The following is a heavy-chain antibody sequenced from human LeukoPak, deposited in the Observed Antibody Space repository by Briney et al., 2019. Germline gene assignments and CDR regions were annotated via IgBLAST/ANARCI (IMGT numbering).Heavy chain of an antibody. J-gene: IGHJ4*02. CDR3: ARDPTRRGYSYTYDY. D-gene: IGHD5-18*01. Sequence: ASVKVSCKASGYTFTGYYMHWVRQAPGQGLEWMGRINPNSGGTNYAQKFQGRVTMTRDTSISTAYMELSRPRSDDTAVYYCARDPTRRGYSYTYDYWGQGTLVTVSS. V-gene: IGHV1-2*06. CDR2: INPNSGGT. CDR1: GYTFTGYY.